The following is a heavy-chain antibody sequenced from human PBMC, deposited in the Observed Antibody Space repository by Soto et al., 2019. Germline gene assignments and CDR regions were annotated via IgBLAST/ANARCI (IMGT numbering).Heavy chain of an antibody. Sequence: SETLSLTCTVSFDSISSGYYWGWIRQPPGKGLEWIGNIHHSGNIYYNPSLKSRVTISVDTYKNQLYLKLTSVTAADSAVYYSTRDFCGGDCSDEYYYYAMDAWGQGTTPTVSS. CDR1: FDSISSGYY. CDR3: TRDFCGGDCSDEYYYYAMDA. V-gene: IGHV4-38-2*02. D-gene: IGHD2-21*02. CDR2: IHHSGNI. J-gene: IGHJ6*02.